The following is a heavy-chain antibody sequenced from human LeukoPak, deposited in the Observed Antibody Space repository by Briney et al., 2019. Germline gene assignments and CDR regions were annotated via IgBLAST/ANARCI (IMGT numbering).Heavy chain of an antibody. D-gene: IGHD6-13*01. J-gene: IGHJ5*02. CDR3: ARQIAAAGTRWWFDP. CDR1: GYSFTSYW. Sequence: GESLKISCKGSGYSFTSYWIGWVRQMPGKGLEWMGIIYPGDSDTRYSPSFQGQVTISVDKSISTAYLQWSSLKASDTAMYYCARQIAAAGTRWWFDPWGQGTLVNVSS. V-gene: IGHV5-51*01. CDR2: IYPGDSDT.